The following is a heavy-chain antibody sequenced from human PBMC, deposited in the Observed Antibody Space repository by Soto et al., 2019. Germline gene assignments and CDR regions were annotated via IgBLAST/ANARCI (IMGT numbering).Heavy chain of an antibody. V-gene: IGHV3-74*01. CDR1: GFTFTGHW. CDR3: AREAGYCSTTSCYRRAFDT. Sequence: EVQLVESGGDLVQPWGSLRLSCAASGFTFTGHWMHWVRQVPGKGLVWVARINTEGDSTNYADSVKGRFTISRDSATNTVYLQMIGLGVDDTSVYFCAREAGYCSTTSCYRRAFDTWGQGTMVTVSS. J-gene: IGHJ3*02. CDR2: INTEGDST. D-gene: IGHD2-2*01.